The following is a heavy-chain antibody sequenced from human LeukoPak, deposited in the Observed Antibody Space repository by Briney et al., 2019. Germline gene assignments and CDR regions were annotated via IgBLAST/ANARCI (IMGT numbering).Heavy chain of an antibody. CDR1: GGSISSSSYY. D-gene: IGHD3-16*02. J-gene: IGHJ3*02. V-gene: IGHV4-39*01. CDR3: ARHPVSYVWGSYRRHDAFDI. Sequence: SETLSLTRTVSGGSISSSSYYWGWIRQPPGKGLEWIGSIYYSGSTYYNPSLKSRVTISVDTSKNQFSLKLSSVTAADTAVYYCARHPVSYVWGSYRRHDAFDIWGQGTMVTVSS. CDR2: IYYSGST.